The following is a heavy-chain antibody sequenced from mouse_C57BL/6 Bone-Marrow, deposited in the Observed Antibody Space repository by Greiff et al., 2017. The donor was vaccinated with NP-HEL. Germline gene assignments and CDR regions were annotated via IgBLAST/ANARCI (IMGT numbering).Heavy chain of an antibody. CDR2: IYPGDGDP. Sequence: VKLMESGPELMKPGASVKISCKASGYAFSSSWMNWVKQRPGKGLAWIGRIYPGDGDPTYNGKFKGKAALTDDKSSSTAYMQLSSLTSEDSAVYFCALLRRYYAMDYWGQGTSVTVSS. J-gene: IGHJ4*01. D-gene: IGHD2-12*01. CDR3: ALLRRYYAMDY. CDR1: GYAFSSSW. V-gene: IGHV1-82*01.